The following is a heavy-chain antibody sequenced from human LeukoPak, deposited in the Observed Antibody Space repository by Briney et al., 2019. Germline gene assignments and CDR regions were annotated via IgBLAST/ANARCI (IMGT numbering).Heavy chain of an antibody. V-gene: IGHV3-30-3*01. Sequence: PGGSLRLSCAASGFTFSSYAMHWVRQAPGKGLEWVAVISYDGSNKYYADSVKGRFTISRDNSKNTLYLQMNSLRAEDTAVYYCARSTARADFDIWGQGTMVTVSS. CDR2: ISYDGSNK. D-gene: IGHD5/OR15-5a*01. CDR3: ARSTARADFDI. CDR1: GFTFSSYA. J-gene: IGHJ3*02.